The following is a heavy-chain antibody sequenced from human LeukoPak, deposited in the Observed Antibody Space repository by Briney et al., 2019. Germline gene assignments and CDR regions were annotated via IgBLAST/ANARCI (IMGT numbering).Heavy chain of an antibody. CDR2: IDQDGSEK. Sequence: GGSLRLSCAASGVIFNQYWMSWVRQAPGRGLEWVANIDQDGSEKHYVDSVKGRFTISRDNARNSLFLQMNSLRAEDTAVYYCAKKLGVAAGTKTVYPCNFDYWGQGTLVTVSS. V-gene: IGHV3-7*01. D-gene: IGHD6-13*01. CDR1: GVIFNQYW. J-gene: IGHJ4*02. CDR3: AKKLGVAAGTKTVYPCNFDY.